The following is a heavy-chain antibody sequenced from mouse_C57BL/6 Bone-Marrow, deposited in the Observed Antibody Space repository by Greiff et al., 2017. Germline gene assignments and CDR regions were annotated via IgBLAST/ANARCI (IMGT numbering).Heavy chain of an antibody. J-gene: IGHJ4*01. CDR1: GYTFTSYW. Sequence: QVQLQQPGAELVKPGASVKLSCKASGYTFTSYWMHWVKQRPGQGLEWIGMIHPNSGSTNYNEKFKSKATLTVDKSSSTAYMQLSSLTSEDSAVYYCAINGYDNYYAMDYWGQGTSVTVSS. D-gene: IGHD2-2*01. CDR2: IHPNSGST. CDR3: AINGYDNYYAMDY. V-gene: IGHV1-64*01.